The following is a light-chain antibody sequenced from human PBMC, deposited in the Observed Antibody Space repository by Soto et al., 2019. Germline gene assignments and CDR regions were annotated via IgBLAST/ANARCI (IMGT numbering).Light chain of an antibody. V-gene: IGKV1-9*01. CDR2: AAS. CDR1: QGIDTS. J-gene: IGKJ5*01. Sequence: ILLTQSPSSLSASVEDRVTITCRASQGIDTSLAWYQQKPGKAPKLLIYAASNFQSGVPSRFSGSGSGTHFTLTISSLQTEDFATYDCQQLHGYKITVGHGTRREL. CDR3: QQLHGYKIT.